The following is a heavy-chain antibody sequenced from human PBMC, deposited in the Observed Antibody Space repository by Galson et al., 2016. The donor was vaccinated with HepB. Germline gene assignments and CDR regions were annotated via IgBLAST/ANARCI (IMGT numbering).Heavy chain of an antibody. CDR1: GFTFSVYG. CDR2: ISSRSNYI. Sequence: SLRLSCAASGFTFSVYGMNWVRQAPGKGLEWVSSISSRSNYIYYADSVKGRFTISRDNGKNSLYLQMNSLRAEDTAVYYCARGLPGGRGFSHLSGFRGMDVWGQGTTVTVSS. CDR3: ARGLPGGRGFSHLSGFRGMDV. D-gene: IGHD5-18*01. J-gene: IGHJ6*02. V-gene: IGHV3-21*04.